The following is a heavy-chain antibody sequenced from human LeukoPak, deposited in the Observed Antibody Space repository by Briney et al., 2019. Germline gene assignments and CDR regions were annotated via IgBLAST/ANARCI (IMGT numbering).Heavy chain of an antibody. CDR2: INPNSGGT. D-gene: IGHD5-18*01. V-gene: IGHV1-2*02. CDR1: GYTFTGYY. J-gene: IGHJ5*02. Sequence: ATVKVSCKASGYTFTGYYMHWVRQAPGQGLEWMGWINPNSGGTNYAQKFQGRVTMTRDTSISTAYMELSRLRSDDTAVYYCARDTAMVTYWFDPWGQGTLVTVSS. CDR3: ARDTAMVTYWFDP.